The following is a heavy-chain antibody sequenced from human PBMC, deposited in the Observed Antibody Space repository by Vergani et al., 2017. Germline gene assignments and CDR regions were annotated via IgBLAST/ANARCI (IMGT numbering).Heavy chain of an antibody. CDR1: GGSLSSSSHF. Sequence: QLQLHKSGPGLVKPSETLSLTCTLSGGSLSSSSHFWGWLRQTPGKGLEWIGGIQYTGGPYYNPSRKSRVSISVDASKSQFSLKLSAVTAADSAVCYCAGRGSGHYGACYGGLDVWGGGATVTVSS. V-gene: IGHV4-39*01. J-gene: IGHJ6*04. CDR3: AGRGSGHYGACYGGLDV. D-gene: IGHD3-10*01. CDR2: IQYTGGP.